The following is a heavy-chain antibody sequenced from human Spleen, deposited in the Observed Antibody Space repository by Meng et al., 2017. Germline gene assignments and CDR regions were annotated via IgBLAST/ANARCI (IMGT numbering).Heavy chain of an antibody. Sequence: LKISCAASGFTVSSNYMSWVRQAPGKGLEWVSVIYSGGSTYYADSVKGRFTISRDNSKNTLYLQMNSLRAEDTAVYYCARVTVRPPKYYGMDVWGQGTTVTVSS. J-gene: IGHJ6*02. D-gene: IGHD4-17*01. CDR1: GFTVSSNY. CDR2: IYSGGST. V-gene: IGHV3-53*01. CDR3: ARVTVRPPKYYGMDV.